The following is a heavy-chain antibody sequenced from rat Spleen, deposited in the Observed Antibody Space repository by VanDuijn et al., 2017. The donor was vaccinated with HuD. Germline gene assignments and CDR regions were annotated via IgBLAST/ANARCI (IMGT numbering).Heavy chain of an antibody. V-gene: IGHV5-31*01. J-gene: IGHJ2*01. CDR2: ITKTGDNT. D-gene: IGHD1-1*01. CDR3: TKESLQWSFDY. CDR1: GFTFNNYW. Sequence: EVQLVESGGGLVQPGKSMKLSCVASGFTFNNYWMTWIRQAPGKGLEWIASITKTGDNTYYPDSVQGRFTISRDIAKSTLYLQMNSLRSEDKATYYCTKESLQWSFDYWGQGVMVTVSS.